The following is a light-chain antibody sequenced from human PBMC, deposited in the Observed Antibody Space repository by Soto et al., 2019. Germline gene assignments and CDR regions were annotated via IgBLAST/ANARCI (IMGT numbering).Light chain of an antibody. V-gene: IGKV1-5*03. CDR3: QQYTNYPIT. CDR2: KAS. J-gene: IGKJ5*01. CDR1: QSISDW. Sequence: DIQMTQSPSTLSASVGDRVTITCRASQSISDWMAWYQQRPGKAPKLLIYKASVVEAGVPSRCSGSGSGTEFTLTISFLQPDDFGVYYCQQYTNYPITFGQGTRLEI.